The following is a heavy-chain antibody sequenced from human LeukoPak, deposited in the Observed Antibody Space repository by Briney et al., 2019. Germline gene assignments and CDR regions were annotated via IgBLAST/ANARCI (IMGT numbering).Heavy chain of an antibody. D-gene: IGHD2-21*01. CDR3: ARGGETWGAFDI. CDR2: IYYSGST. CDR1: GGSISSGSYY. J-gene: IGHJ3*02. V-gene: IGHV4-39*01. Sequence: SETLSLTCTVSGGSISSGSYYWGWIRQPPGKGLEWIGSIYYSGSTYYNPSLKSRVTISVDTSKNQFSLKLSSVTSTETAVYYCARGGETWGAFDIWGQGTMVTVSS.